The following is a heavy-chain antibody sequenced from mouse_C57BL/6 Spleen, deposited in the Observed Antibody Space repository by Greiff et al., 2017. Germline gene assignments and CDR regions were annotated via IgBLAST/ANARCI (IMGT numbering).Heavy chain of an antibody. Sequence: VQLKQSGPELVKPGASVKISCKASGYSFTGYYMNWVKQSPEKSLEWIGEINPSTGGTTYNQKFKAKATLTVDKSSSTAYMQLKSLTSVDSAVYYCARTYGSSSGFAHWGERALVTVSA. V-gene: IGHV1-42*01. D-gene: IGHD1-1*01. CDR3: ARTYGSSSGFAH. J-gene: IGHJ3*01. CDR2: INPSTGGT. CDR1: GYSFTGYY.